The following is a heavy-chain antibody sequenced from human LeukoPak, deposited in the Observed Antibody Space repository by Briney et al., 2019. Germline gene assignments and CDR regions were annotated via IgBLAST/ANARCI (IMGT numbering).Heavy chain of an antibody. V-gene: IGHV1-24*01. J-gene: IGHJ4*02. CDR1: GYTLTELS. CDR3: ARVGCSSTSCYFGGSYYFDY. D-gene: IGHD2-2*01. CDR2: FDPEDGET. Sequence: ASVKVSCKVSGYTLTELSMHWVRQTPGKGLEWMGGFDPEDGETIYAQKFQGRVTMTEDTSTDTAYMELSSLRSEDTAVYYCARVGCSSTSCYFGGSYYFDYWGQGTLVTVSS.